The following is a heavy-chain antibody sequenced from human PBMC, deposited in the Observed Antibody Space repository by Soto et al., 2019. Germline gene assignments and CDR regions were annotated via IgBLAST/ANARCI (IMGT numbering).Heavy chain of an antibody. V-gene: IGHV3-23*01. CDR2: ISGSGGST. CDR3: AKRSAAEHRGGWFDP. CDR1: GFTFSSYA. Sequence: EVQLLESGGGLVQPGGSLRLSCAASGFTFSSYAMSWVRQAPGKGLEWVSAISGSGGSTYYADSVKGRFTISRDNSKNTLYLQMNSLRADDTAVYYCAKRSAAEHRGGWFDPWGQGTLVTVSS. J-gene: IGHJ5*02. D-gene: IGHD6-13*01.